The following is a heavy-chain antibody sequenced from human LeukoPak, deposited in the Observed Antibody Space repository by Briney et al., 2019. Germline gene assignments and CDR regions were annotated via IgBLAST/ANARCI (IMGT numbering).Heavy chain of an antibody. D-gene: IGHD5-18*01. J-gene: IGHJ6*03. V-gene: IGHV1-18*01. CDR1: GYTFTSYG. CDR3: ARVVGDTAMANYYYYYYYMGV. Sequence: ASVKVSCKASGYTFTSYGISWVRQAPGQGLEWMGWISAYNGNTNYAQKLQGRVTMTTDTSTSTAYMELRSLRSDDTAVYYCARVVGDTAMANYYYYYYYMGVWGKGTTATVSS. CDR2: ISAYNGNT.